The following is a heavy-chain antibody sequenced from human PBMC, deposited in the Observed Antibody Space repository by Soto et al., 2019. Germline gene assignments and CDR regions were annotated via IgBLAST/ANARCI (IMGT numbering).Heavy chain of an antibody. V-gene: IGHV4-59*08. CDR1: GGSISSYY. Sequence: SETLSLTCTVSGGSISSYYWSWIRQPPGKGLEWIGYIYYSGSTNYNPSLKSRVTISVDTSKNQFSLKLSSVTAADTAVYYCASSVGYCSGGSCRDIWGQGTTVTVSS. J-gene: IGHJ3*02. D-gene: IGHD2-15*01. CDR3: ASSVGYCSGGSCRDI. CDR2: IYYSGST.